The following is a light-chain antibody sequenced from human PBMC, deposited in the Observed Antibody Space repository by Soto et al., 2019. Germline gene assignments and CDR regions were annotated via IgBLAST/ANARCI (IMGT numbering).Light chain of an antibody. J-gene: IGKJ1*01. CDR3: QQYTYWPWT. CDR1: QSVNSN. Sequence: DTVMTQSPATLSVSPGERATLSCRASQSVNSNLAWYQQKSGQAPRLLIYGASTRATGIPVRFSGSGSGTEFTLTISSLQSEYSAVYYCQQYTYWPWTPGQGTEV. CDR2: GAS. V-gene: IGKV3-15*01.